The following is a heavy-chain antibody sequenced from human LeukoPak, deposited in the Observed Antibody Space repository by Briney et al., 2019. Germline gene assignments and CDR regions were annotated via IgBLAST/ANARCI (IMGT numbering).Heavy chain of an antibody. V-gene: IGHV1-8*02. D-gene: IGHD5-18*01. J-gene: IGHJ4*02. CDR1: DYTFTSYG. CDR3: ARLGVYDGNSYGSY. Sequence: ASVKVSCKASDYTFTSYGISWVRQATGQGLEWMGWMNPNSGNTGYAQKFQGRVTMTRNTSISTAYMELSSLRSEDTAVYYCARLGVYDGNSYGSYWGQGTLVTVSS. CDR2: MNPNSGNT.